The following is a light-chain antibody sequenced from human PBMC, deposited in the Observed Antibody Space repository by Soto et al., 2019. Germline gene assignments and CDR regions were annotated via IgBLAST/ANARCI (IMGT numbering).Light chain of an antibody. J-gene: IGLJ3*02. V-gene: IGLV1-47*01. CDR3: AVWDDSLSGVV. CDR2: GNN. Sequence: QSVLTQPPSASGAPGQTVTISSSGSSSNIGSNYVFWYQHLPGKAPKLLIYGNNQRPSGVPDRFSGSRSGTSASLAISGLRPEDEADYYCAVWDDSLSGVVFGGGTQLTVL. CDR1: SSNIGSNY.